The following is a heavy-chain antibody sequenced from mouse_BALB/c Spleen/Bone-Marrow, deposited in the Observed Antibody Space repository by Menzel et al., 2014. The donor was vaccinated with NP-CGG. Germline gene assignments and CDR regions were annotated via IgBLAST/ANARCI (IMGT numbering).Heavy chain of an antibody. CDR3: ARQGYYGRSDY. CDR1: RFDFSRYW. D-gene: IGHD1-1*01. CDR2: INPESSTI. J-gene: IGHJ2*01. Sequence: EVKVVESGGGLVQPGGSLKLSCAASRFDFSRYWMSWVRQAPGKGLERIGEINPESSTINYTPSLKDKFIISRDNAKNTLYLQMSKVRSEDTALYYCARQGYYGRSDYWGQGTTLTVSS. V-gene: IGHV4-1*02.